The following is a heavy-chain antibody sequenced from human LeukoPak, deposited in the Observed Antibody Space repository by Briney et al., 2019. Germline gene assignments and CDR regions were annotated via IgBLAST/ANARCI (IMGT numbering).Heavy chain of an antibody. V-gene: IGHV4-34*01. CDR2: INHSGST. D-gene: IGHD3-22*01. J-gene: IGHJ4*02. CDR1: GGSFSGYY. Sequence: PSETLSLTCAVYGGSFSGYYWSWIRQPPGKGLEWIGEINHSGSTYYNPSLKSRVTISIDRSENQFSLKLSSVTAADTAVYYCARSINRGYYDFDYWGQGTLVTVSS. CDR3: ARSINRGYYDFDY.